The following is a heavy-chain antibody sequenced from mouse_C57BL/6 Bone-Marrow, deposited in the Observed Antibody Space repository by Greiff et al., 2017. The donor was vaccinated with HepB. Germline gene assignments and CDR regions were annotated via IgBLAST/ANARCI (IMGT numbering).Heavy chain of an antibody. D-gene: IGHD1-1*01. V-gene: IGHV1-81*01. CDR1: GYTFTSYG. J-gene: IGHJ2*01. CDR3: ARWYYGSSYNY. Sequence: VQLKESGAELARPGASVKLSCKASGYTFTSYGISCVKQRTGQGLEWIGEIYPRSGNTYYNEKFKGKATLTADKSSSTAYMELRSLTSEDSAVYFCARWYYGSSYNYWGQGTTLTVSS. CDR2: IYPRSGNT.